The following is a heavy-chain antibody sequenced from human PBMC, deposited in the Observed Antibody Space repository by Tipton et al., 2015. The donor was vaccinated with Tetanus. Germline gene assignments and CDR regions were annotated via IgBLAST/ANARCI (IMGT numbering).Heavy chain of an antibody. CDR3: ARANGEAVDEFYCYYGLGV. Sequence: QLVQSGAEAKKPGESLRISCKGSGYSFTKYWINWVRQMPGKGLEWMGRIDHIDSYTEYSPSFQGHVAISADKSISTAFLQRNSLKASDTAMYYGARANGEAVDEFYCYYGLGVWGQGTAVTVSS. D-gene: IGHD6-19*01. J-gene: IGHJ6*02. CDR2: IDHIDSYT. V-gene: IGHV5-10-1*01. CDR1: GYSFTKYW.